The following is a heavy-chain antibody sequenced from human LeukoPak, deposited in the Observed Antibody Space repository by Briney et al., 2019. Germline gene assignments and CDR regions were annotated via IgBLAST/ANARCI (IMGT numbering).Heavy chain of an antibody. D-gene: IGHD3-22*01. CDR3: VADYYDSSPTPPDAFDI. Sequence: PAETLSLTCAVSGGSISSSNWWSWVRPPPGKGLEWIGEIYHSGSTNYNPSLKSRVTISVDKSKNQFSLKLSSVTAADTAVYYCVADYYDSSPTPPDAFDIWGQGTMVTVSS. V-gene: IGHV4-4*02. CDR1: GGSISSSNW. CDR2: IYHSGST. J-gene: IGHJ3*02.